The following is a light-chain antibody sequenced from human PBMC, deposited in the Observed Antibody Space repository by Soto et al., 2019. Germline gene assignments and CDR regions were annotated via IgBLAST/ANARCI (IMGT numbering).Light chain of an antibody. CDR3: QQVKVFPLT. Sequence: DIQMTQSPSSVSAFVGDRVAITCRASHDIARWLAWYQQQPGKAPRLLIYAASSLQSGVPTRFSGSGSGTDFTLSITNLQPEDSAVYYCQQVKVFPLTFGGGTKVEIK. CDR1: HDIARW. V-gene: IGKV1-12*01. J-gene: IGKJ4*01. CDR2: AAS.